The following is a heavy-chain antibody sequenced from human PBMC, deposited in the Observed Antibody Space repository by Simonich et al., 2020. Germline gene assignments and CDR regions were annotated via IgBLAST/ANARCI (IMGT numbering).Heavy chain of an antibody. V-gene: IGHV1-2*02. D-gene: IGHD6-6*01. Sequence: QVPLVQSGAEVKKPGASVKVSCKASGYTFTGYYMHWVRQAPGQGLEGMGGINPNCWGKNYAQKVTGRSTMNRDTSISTAYMELSRLRSDDTAVYYCARDPEKINSVEYSSSYAFDIWGQGTMVTVSS. J-gene: IGHJ3*02. CDR3: ARDPEKINSVEYSSSYAFDI. CDR1: GYTFTGYY. CDR2: INPNCWGK.